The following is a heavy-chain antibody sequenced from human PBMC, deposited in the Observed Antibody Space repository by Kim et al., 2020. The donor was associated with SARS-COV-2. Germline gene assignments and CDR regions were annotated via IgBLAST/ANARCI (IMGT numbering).Heavy chain of an antibody. J-gene: IGHJ4*02. D-gene: IGHD6-19*01. CDR2: IYYSGST. V-gene: IGHV4-61*01. CDR3: ASEAVAGTLDY. CDR1: GGSVSSGSYY. Sequence: SETLSLTCTVSGGSVSSGSYYWSWIRQPPGKGLEWIGYIYYSGSTNYNPSLKSRVTISVDTSKNQFSLKLSSVTAADTAVYYCASEAVAGTLDYWGQGTL.